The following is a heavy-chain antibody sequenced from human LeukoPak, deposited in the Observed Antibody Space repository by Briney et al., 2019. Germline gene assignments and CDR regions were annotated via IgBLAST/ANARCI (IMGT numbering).Heavy chain of an antibody. CDR1: GGSVSSGSYY. J-gene: IGHJ4*02. V-gene: IGHV4-61*01. D-gene: IGHD1-1*01. CDR2: IYYSGST. Sequence: SETLSLTCTVSGGSVSSGSYYWSWIRQPPGKGLEWIGYIYYSGSTNYNPSLKSRVTISIDTSKNQFSLKLTSVTAADTAVYYCAREGRNTGEFFDYWGQGTLVTVSS. CDR3: AREGRNTGEFFDY.